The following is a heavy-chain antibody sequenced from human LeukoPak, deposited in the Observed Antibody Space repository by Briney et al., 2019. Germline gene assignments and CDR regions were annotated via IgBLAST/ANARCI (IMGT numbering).Heavy chain of an antibody. Sequence: PSETLSLTCAVYGVSFSGYYWSWLRQAPGKGLEWMGEINHSGSTNYNASLKSRVTISVDTSKNQFSLRLSSVTAADTAVYYCAPRGDIEHSYGYGKWFDPWGQGTRVTVSS. J-gene: IGHJ5*02. CDR2: INHSGST. CDR1: GVSFSGYY. V-gene: IGHV4-34*01. D-gene: IGHD5-18*01. CDR3: APRGDIEHSYGYGKWFDP.